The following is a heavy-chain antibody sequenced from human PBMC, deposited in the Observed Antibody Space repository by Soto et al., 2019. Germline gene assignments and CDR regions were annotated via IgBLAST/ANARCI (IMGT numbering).Heavy chain of an antibody. J-gene: IGHJ6*02. CDR1: GFTFRTYW. D-gene: IGHD3-16*01. CDR3: ASNYAYAEGYYFYGIDV. CDR2: VNSDGDTT. Sequence: EVQLVESGGGLVQPGGSLRLSCAASGFTFRTYWMHWVRQAPGKGLVWVSRVNSDGDTTYYADSVKGRFTISRDNANNTLHLQTNSLGAQDTAVYYCASNYAYAEGYYFYGIDVWGQGTTVTVSS. V-gene: IGHV3-74*01.